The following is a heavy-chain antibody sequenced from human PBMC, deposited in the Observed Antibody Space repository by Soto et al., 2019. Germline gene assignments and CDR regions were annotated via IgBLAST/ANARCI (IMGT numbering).Heavy chain of an antibody. CDR1: GGSLRSSAYS. CDR3: ARELLFYDSDGFSWDDAFDI. D-gene: IGHD3-22*01. V-gene: IGHV4-30-2*01. Sequence: HLQESGSGLVKPSQTLSLTCAVSGGSLRSSAYSWSWIRQPPGKGLEWIGFIYQSGSTYYNPSLKSRVTMSLDRPKNQFSLKLSSVTAADTAVYYCARELLFYDSDGFSWDDAFDIWGQGTMVTVSS. CDR2: IYQSGST. J-gene: IGHJ3*02.